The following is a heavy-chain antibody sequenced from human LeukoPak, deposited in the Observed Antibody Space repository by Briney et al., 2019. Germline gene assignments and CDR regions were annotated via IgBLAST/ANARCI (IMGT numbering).Heavy chain of an antibody. CDR3: ARDRSVGLGTSYYNYGVDV. D-gene: IGHD1-7*01. J-gene: IGHJ6*02. CDR2: IYYTGNI. CDR1: GASISTSGSY. Sequence: PSQTLSLTCTVSGASISTSGSYWTWIRRHPGKGLEWIGYIYYTGNIYYNPSLKSRVTMSVDTSKNQFSLKLSSVTAADTAVYYCARDRSVGLGTSYYNYGVDVWGQGTSVTVSS. V-gene: IGHV4-31*03.